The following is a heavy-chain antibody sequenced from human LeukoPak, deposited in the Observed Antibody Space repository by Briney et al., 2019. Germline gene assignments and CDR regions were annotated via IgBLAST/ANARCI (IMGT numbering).Heavy chain of an antibody. J-gene: IGHJ4*02. CDR2: IYYSGST. CDR1: GGSISSGGYY. CDR3: ARGRDSSSYDMDYFDY. D-gene: IGHD6-6*01. V-gene: IGHV4-31*03. Sequence: SQTLSLTCTVSGGSISSGGYYWSWIRQHPGKGLEWIRYIYYSGSTYYNPYIKSRVTISVDTSKNQFSLKLSSVTAADTAVYYCARGRDSSSYDMDYFDYWGQGTLVTVSS.